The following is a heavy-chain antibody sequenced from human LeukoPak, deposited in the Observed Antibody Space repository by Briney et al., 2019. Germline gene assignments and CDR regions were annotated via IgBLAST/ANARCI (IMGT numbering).Heavy chain of an antibody. V-gene: IGHV5-10-1*01. J-gene: IGHJ1*01. CDR1: GYSFTSYW. D-gene: IGHD3-22*01. Sequence: GGSLKISCKGSGYSFTSYWISWVRQMPGKGLEWMGRIDPSDSYTNYSPSFQGHVTISADKSISTAYLQWSSLKASDTAMYYCARLSYYYDSSGHSARTTEYFQHWGQGTLVTVSS. CDR2: IDPSDSYT. CDR3: ARLSYYYDSSGHSARTTEYFQH.